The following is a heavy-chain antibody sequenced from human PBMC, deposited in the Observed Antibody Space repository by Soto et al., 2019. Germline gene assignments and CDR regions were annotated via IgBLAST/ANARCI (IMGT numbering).Heavy chain of an antibody. CDR2: ISYDGSNK. D-gene: IGHD3-3*01. CDR1: GFTFSSYA. J-gene: IGHJ6*02. Sequence: GGSLRLSCAASGFTFSSYAMHWVRQAPGKGLEWVAVISYDGSNKYYADSVKGRFTISRDNSKNTLYLQMNSLRAEDTAVYYCARVLPLTIFGVVIISSPYYYYGMDVWGQGTTVTVSS. CDR3: ARVLPLTIFGVVIISSPYYYYGMDV. V-gene: IGHV3-30-3*01.